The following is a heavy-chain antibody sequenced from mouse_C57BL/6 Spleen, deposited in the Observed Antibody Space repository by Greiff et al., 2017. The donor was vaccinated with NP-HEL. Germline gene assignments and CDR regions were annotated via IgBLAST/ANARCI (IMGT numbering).Heavy chain of an antibody. J-gene: IGHJ4*01. CDR3: ARSDLITTVVARGEMDY. D-gene: IGHD1-1*01. V-gene: IGHV1-55*01. CDR2: IYPGSGST. CDR1: GYTFTSYW. Sequence: VQLQQPGAELVKPGASVKMSCKASGYTFTSYWITWVKQRPGQGLEWIGDIYPGSGSTNSNEKFKSKATLTVDTSSRTAYIQLSSLTSEDSAVYYCARSDLITTVVARGEMDYWGQGTSVTVSS.